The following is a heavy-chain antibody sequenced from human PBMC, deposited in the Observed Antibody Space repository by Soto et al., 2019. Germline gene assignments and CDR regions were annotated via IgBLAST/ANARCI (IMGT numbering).Heavy chain of an antibody. D-gene: IGHD1-26*01. V-gene: IGHV1-69*01. CDR1: GGTFSNYG. J-gene: IGHJ6*02. Sequence: QVQLVQSGAEVKKPGSSVKVSCKASGGTFSNYGISWVRQAPGQGLEWMGGIIPMFGTSNYAQKFQGRVTITADASTRTAYMELSSLRSEDTAVYYCARDRTSTLVDRYYSMDVWGQGTTVTVSS. CDR2: IIPMFGTS. CDR3: ARDRTSTLVDRYYSMDV.